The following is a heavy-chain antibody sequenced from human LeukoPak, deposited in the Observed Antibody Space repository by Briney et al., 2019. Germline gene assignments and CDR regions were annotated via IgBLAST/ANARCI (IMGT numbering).Heavy chain of an antibody. CDR1: SGSMNNHY. CDR3: ARQDYGGNSDY. J-gene: IGHJ4*02. CDR2: IYYSGST. Sequence: SETLSLTCTVSSGSMNNHYWSWIRQPPGKGLEWVGYIYYSGSTNYNPSLKSRVTISVDTSKNQFSLKLSSVTAADTAVYYCARQDYGGNSDYWGQGTLVTVSS. D-gene: IGHD4-23*01. V-gene: IGHV4-59*08.